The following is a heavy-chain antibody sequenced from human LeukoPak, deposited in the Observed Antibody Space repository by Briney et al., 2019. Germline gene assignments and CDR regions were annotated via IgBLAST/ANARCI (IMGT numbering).Heavy chain of an antibody. J-gene: IGHJ6*02. V-gene: IGHV4-59*01. CDR2: IYYSGST. CDR1: GGSISSYY. CDR3: ARDRNGYGMDV. Sequence: SETLSLTCTVSGGSISSYYWSWIRQPPGKGLEWIGYIYYSGSTNYNPSLKSRVTISVVTSKNQFSLKLSSVTAADTAVYYCARDRNGYGMDVWGQGTTVTVSS. D-gene: IGHD2-8*01.